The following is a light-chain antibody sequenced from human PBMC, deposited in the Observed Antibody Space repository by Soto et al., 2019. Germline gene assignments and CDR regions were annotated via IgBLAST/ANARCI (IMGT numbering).Light chain of an antibody. CDR2: KAS. Sequence: DIQMTQSPSTLSASVGDRVTITCRASESIDSWLAWHQQKPGRAPKLLISKASSLESGVPSRFSGSGFGTEFTLTISSLQPEDFATYYCQQYKSYRAFGQGTKVDIK. CDR3: QQYKSYRA. V-gene: IGKV1-5*03. CDR1: ESIDSW. J-gene: IGKJ1*01.